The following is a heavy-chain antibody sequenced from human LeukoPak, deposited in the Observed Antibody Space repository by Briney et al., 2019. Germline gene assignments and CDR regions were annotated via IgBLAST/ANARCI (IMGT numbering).Heavy chain of an antibody. CDR1: GGSISSSSYY. CDR3: ARGLGYCSGGSCYGVDY. CDR2: IYYSGST. Sequence: SETLSLTCTVSGGSISSSSYYWSWIRQPPGKGLEWIGYIYYSGSTNYNPSLKSRVTISVDTSKNQFSLKLSSVTAADTAVYYCARGLGYCSGGSCYGVDYWGQGTLVTVSS. V-gene: IGHV4-61*01. J-gene: IGHJ4*02. D-gene: IGHD2-15*01.